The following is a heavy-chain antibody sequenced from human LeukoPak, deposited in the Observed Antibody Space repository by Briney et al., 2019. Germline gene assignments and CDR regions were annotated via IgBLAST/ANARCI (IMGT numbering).Heavy chain of an antibody. CDR2: IIRGDTT. CDR1: GFTFSSYA. CDR3: AKDQSRRGDFDH. J-gene: IGHJ4*02. Sequence: GGSLRLSCAASGFTFSSYAMSWVRQAPGKGLEWVSAIIRGDTTCYADSVKGRFTISRDNSKNTLYLQMNSLGAEDTAVYYCAKDQSRRGDFDHWGQGTLVTVSS. D-gene: IGHD3-10*01. V-gene: IGHV3-23*01.